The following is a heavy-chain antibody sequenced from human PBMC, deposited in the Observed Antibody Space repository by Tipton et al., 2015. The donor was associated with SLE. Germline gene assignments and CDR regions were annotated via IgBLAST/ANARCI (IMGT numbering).Heavy chain of an antibody. CDR1: GGSISNKY. J-gene: IGHJ4*02. D-gene: IGHD2-2*01. V-gene: IGHV4-59*08. Sequence: TLSLTCSVSGGSISNKYWSWIRQPPGKGLEWVGYISYSGFTNYNPSLKSRVTMSVDTSKNQLSLKLTSLTAADTAVYFCARIAIPAAMGEYYFDSWGQGNLVTVSS. CDR2: ISYSGFT. CDR3: ARIAIPAAMGEYYFDS.